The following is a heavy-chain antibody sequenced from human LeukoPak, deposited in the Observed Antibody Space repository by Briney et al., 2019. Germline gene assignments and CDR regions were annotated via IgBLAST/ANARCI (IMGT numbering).Heavy chain of an antibody. CDR1: GGSTSSSNW. Sequence: KASGTLSLTCAVSGGSTSSSNWWSWVRQPPGKGLEWIGEIYHSGSTNYNPSLKSRVTISVDKSKNQFSLKLSSVTAADTAVYYCARVRSRISRYDAIDIWGQGTMVTVSS. V-gene: IGHV4-4*02. J-gene: IGHJ3*02. CDR2: IYHSGST. CDR3: ARVRSRISRYDAIDI. D-gene: IGHD2-15*01.